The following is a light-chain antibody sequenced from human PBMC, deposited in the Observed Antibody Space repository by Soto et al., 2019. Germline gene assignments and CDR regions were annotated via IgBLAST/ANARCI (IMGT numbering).Light chain of an antibody. CDR1: QSVDAY. CDR3: QQRSNWAPT. J-gene: IGKJ1*01. Sequence: EIVLTQSPATLSLSPGERATLSCRASQSVDAYLAWYQQRPGQAPRLLIFDASNRATGIPTRFSGSASGTDFTLTISGLEPEDFAVYYCQQRSNWAPTFGQGTKVEVK. V-gene: IGKV3-11*01. CDR2: DAS.